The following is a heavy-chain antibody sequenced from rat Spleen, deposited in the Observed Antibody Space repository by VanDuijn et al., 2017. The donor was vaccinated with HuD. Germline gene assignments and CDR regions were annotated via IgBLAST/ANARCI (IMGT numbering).Heavy chain of an antibody. V-gene: IGHV3-1*01. D-gene: IGHD1-1*01. J-gene: IGHJ1*01. Sequence: GQLQESGPGLVKPSQSLSLTCSVTGYSITSNYWGWIRKFPGNKLEWMGYINSAGSTNYNPSLRSRISITSDTSKNQFFLQLNSVTTDDTATYYCARYSGDPWYFYVWGPGTMVTVSS. CDR2: INSAGST. CDR1: GYSITSNY. CDR3: ARYSGDPWYFYV.